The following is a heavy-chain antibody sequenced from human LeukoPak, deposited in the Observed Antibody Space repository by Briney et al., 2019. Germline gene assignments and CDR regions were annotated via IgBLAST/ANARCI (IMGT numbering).Heavy chain of an antibody. J-gene: IGHJ4*02. CDR2: MNPNSGNT. D-gene: IGHD3-22*01. V-gene: IGHV1-18*01. CDR1: GYTFTSYD. CDR3: ARVGWVYDSSGYPDY. Sequence: ASVKVSCKASGYTFTSYDINWVRQATGQGLEWMGWMNPNSGNTNYAQKLQGRVTMTTDTSTSTAYMELRSLRSDDTAVYYCARVGWVYDSSGYPDYWGQGTLVTVSS.